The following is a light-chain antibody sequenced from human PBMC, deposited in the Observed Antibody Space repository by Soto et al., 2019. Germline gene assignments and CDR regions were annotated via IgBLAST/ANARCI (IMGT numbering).Light chain of an antibody. J-gene: IGKJ1*01. V-gene: IGKV3-20*01. CDR3: HQYGSSPT. Sequence: EIVLTQSPGTLSLSPGERTTLSCRASQSISSSYLAWYQQKPGQSPRLVIYGASSRATGFTDRISGSGSGTDFTLTISRLEPEDSAMYFCHQYGSSPTFGEGTKVEIK. CDR1: QSISSSY. CDR2: GAS.